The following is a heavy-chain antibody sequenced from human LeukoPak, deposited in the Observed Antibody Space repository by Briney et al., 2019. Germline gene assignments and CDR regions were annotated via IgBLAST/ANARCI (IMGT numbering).Heavy chain of an antibody. V-gene: IGHV1-2*02. D-gene: IGHD3-9*01. CDR2: INPNSGGT. Sequence: ASVKVSCKASGYTFTGYYMHWVRQAPGQGLEWMGWINPNSGGTNYAQKFQGRVTMTRDTSISTAYMELSRLRSDDTAVYYCAREGFGYYDILTGLIPGAFDIWGQGTMVTVSS. CDR3: AREGFGYYDILTGLIPGAFDI. J-gene: IGHJ3*02. CDR1: GYTFTGYY.